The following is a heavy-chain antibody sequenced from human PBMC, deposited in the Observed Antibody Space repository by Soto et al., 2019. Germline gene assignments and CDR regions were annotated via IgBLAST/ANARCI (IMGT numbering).Heavy chain of an antibody. CDR1: GFTFSSYG. J-gene: IGHJ4*02. Sequence: GGSLRLSCAASGFTFSSYGMHWVRQAPGKGLEWVAVIWYDGSNKYYADSVKGRFTISRDNSKNTLYLQMNSLRAEDTAVYYCARGRGLLYYYGSGSFIWDYWGQGTLVTVSS. CDR3: ARGRGLLYYYGSGSFIWDY. V-gene: IGHV3-33*01. D-gene: IGHD3-10*01. CDR2: IWYDGSNK.